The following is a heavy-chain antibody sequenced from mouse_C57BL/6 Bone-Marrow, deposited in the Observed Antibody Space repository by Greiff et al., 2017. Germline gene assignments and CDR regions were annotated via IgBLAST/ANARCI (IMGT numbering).Heavy chain of an antibody. D-gene: IGHD2-14*01. J-gene: IGHJ4*01. V-gene: IGHV1-19*01. CDR2: INPYNGGT. CDR1: GYTFTDYY. Sequence: VQLQQSGPVLVKPGASVKMSCKASGYTFTDYYMNWVKQSHGKSLEWIGVINPYNGGTSYNQKFKGKATLTVDKSSSTAYMELNSLTSEDSAVYYCARRGVRGGNYAMDDGGQGTSVTVSS. CDR3: ARRGVRGGNYAMDD.